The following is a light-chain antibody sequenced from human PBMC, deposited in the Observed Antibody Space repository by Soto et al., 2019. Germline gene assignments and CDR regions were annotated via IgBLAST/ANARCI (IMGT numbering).Light chain of an antibody. CDR1: NSNIGRND. Sequence: QSVLAQPPSASGTPGQRVTISCSGSNSNIGRNDVTWYQQVPGTAPQCLIYSNDQRPSGVPDRISGSRSGTSASLAISGLQYGDEAEYYCAAWDDTLRARVFGGGTQLTVL. CDR3: AAWDDTLRARV. V-gene: IGLV1-44*01. J-gene: IGLJ2*01. CDR2: SND.